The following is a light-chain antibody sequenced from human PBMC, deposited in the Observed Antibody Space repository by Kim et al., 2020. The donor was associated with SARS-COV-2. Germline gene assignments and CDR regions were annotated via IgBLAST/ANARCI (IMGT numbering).Light chain of an antibody. CDR1: QSVRSN. Sequence: DMVMTQSPATLSVSPGEGATLSCRASQSVRSNLAWFQQKPGQAPRLLIYGASTRATGIPARFSGSGSGTEFTLTISSLQSEDFAVYYCQQYNNWWTFGQGTKVEIK. CDR2: GAS. CDR3: QQYNNWWT. J-gene: IGKJ1*01. V-gene: IGKV3-15*01.